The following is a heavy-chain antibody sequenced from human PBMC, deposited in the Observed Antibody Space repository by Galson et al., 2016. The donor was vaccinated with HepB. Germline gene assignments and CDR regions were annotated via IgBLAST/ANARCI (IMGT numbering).Heavy chain of an antibody. CDR1: ASSLPNYA. CDR3: ATLGGSSYYSLDV. V-gene: IGHV1-18*01. J-gene: IGHJ6*02. Sequence: SVKVSCKASASSLPNYAITWVRQAPGQGLEWLGWISAYNDVTNYAQKIQGRVTMTTDKSTNTAYMELGTLTSDDTAVYYCATLGGSSYYSLDVWGQGTTVIVSS. D-gene: IGHD1-26*01. CDR2: ISAYNDVT.